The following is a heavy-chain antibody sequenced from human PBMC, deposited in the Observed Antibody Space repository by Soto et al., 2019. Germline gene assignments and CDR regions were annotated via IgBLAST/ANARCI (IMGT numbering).Heavy chain of an antibody. CDR3: ARESEDLTSNFDY. CDR2: ISSTTNYI. CDR1: SVTVSRYR. Sequence: PARSLRLSCAASSVTVSRYRMNWVRQTPGKGLEWVSSISSTTNYIYYADSMKGRFTVSRDNAKNSVYLDMNSLSAEDTAVYYCARESEDLTSNFDYRGQRPLVTVS. V-gene: IGHV3-21*01. J-gene: IGHJ4*02.